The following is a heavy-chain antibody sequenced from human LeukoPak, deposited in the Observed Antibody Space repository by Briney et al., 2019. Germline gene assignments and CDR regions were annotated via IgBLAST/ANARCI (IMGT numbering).Heavy chain of an antibody. D-gene: IGHD3-9*01. CDR1: GGSFSDYY. CDR3: ARGSGYDILTGSSYGARFNWFDP. Sequence: SETLSLTCAVYGGSFSDYYWSWIRQPPGKGLEWIGQINHSGSTNYNPSLKSRVTISVNTSKNQFSLKLSSVTAADTAVYYCARGSGYDILTGSSYGARFNWFDPWGQGTLVTVSS. J-gene: IGHJ5*02. CDR2: INHSGST. V-gene: IGHV4-34*01.